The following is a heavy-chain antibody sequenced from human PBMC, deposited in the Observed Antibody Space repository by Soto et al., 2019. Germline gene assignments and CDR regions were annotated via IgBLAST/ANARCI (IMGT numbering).Heavy chain of an antibody. J-gene: IGHJ3*02. V-gene: IGHV4-59*01. CDR3: ARDRGSLTTGDGTFDI. CDR1: GGSFRTYY. D-gene: IGHD4-17*01. Sequence: PSETLSLTCTVSGGSFRTYYWSWIRQPPGKGLGWIGYVSYSGTTNYSPSLKSRVTISLDTSKNEFSLKLRSATAADTAVYYCARDRGSLTTGDGTFDIWGPGTMVTVSS. CDR2: VSYSGTT.